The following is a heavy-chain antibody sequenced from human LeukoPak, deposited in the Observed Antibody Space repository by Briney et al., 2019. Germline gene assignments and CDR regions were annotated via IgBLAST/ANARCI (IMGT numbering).Heavy chain of an antibody. Sequence: SQTLSLTCAVSGGSISSGGYSWSWIRQPPGKGLEWIGYIYHSGSTYYNPSLKSRVTISVDRSKNQFSLKLSSVTAADTAVYYCARVLGHHYGSGSYFDYWGQGTLVTVSS. CDR2: IYHSGST. J-gene: IGHJ4*02. D-gene: IGHD3-10*01. CDR1: GGSISSGGYS. V-gene: IGHV4-30-2*01. CDR3: ARVLGHHYGSGSYFDY.